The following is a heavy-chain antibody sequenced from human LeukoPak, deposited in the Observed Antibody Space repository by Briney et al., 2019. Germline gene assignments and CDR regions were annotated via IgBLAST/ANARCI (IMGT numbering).Heavy chain of an antibody. CDR1: GGSISNSRRY. D-gene: IGHD7-27*01. CDR2: ISYSGTT. CDR3: ARVDRHLGIRHFFDY. V-gene: IGHV4-39*07. J-gene: IGHJ4*02. Sequence: PSETLSLTCTVSGGSISNSRRYWGWIRQPPGKGLEWIGSISYSGTTYSNPSLKSRVAMSLDTSKNQFSLRLRSVTSADTAMYYCARVDRHLGIRHFFDYWGQGTLVTVSS.